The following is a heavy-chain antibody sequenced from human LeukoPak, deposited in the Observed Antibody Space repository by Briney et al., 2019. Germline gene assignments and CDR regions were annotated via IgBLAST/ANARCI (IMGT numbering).Heavy chain of an antibody. D-gene: IGHD3-10*01. Sequence: SETLSLTCAVYGGSFSGYYWSWIRQPPGKGLEWIGEINHSGSTNYNPSLKSRVTISVDTSKNQFSLKLSSVTAADTAVYYCAREDYYGTNFDYWGQGTLVTVSS. CDR3: AREDYYGTNFDY. J-gene: IGHJ4*02. CDR1: GGSFSGYY. CDR2: INHSGST. V-gene: IGHV4-34*01.